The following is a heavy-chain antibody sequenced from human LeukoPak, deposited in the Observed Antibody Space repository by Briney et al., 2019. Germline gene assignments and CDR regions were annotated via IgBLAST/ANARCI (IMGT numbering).Heavy chain of an antibody. CDR3: AKAVQLLHYFDY. D-gene: IGHD1-1*01. CDR1: GFTFDDYA. Sequence: GGSLRLSCAASGFTFDDYAMHWVRHGPGRGLEWVSLITWDGGSTYYADSVKGRFTISRGISKNSLYLQMNSLRTEDTALYYCAKAVQLLHYFDYWGQGTLVTVSS. V-gene: IGHV3-43D*03. CDR2: ITWDGGST. J-gene: IGHJ4*02.